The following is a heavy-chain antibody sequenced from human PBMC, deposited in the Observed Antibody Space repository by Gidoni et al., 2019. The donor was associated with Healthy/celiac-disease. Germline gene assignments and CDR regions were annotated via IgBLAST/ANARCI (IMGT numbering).Heavy chain of an antibody. CDR2: IKSKTEGGTT. Sequence: EMQLVESGGGLVTPGGYLRLSCAASGFTFINAWMSWVRQAPGKGLEWVGRIKSKTEGGTTDDAAPVKGRFTITRDDSKNTLYLQMNSLKTEDTAVYYCTTETYYDILTGYDTGLVDYWGQGTLVTVSS. CDR1: GFTFINAW. V-gene: IGHV3-15*01. J-gene: IGHJ4*02. CDR3: TTETYYDILTGYDTGLVDY. D-gene: IGHD3-9*01.